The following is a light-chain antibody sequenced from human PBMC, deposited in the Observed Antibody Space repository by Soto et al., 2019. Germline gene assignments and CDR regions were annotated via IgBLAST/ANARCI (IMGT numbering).Light chain of an antibody. V-gene: IGKV3-15*01. CDR3: QQYNNWPLT. J-gene: IGKJ4*01. CDR1: QSVSTSN. CDR2: GVS. Sequence: IVLTQSPGTLSLSPGERAALSCRSSQSVSTSNLAWYQQRPGQAPRLLIYGVSTRATGIPARFSGSGSGTEFTLTISSLQSEDFAVYYCQQYNNWPLTFGGGTKVDI.